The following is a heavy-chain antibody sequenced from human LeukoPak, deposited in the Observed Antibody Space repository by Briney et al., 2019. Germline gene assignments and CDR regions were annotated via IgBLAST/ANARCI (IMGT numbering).Heavy chain of an antibody. J-gene: IGHJ6*02. CDR3: AKSDTAMVSYYYGMDV. CDR1: GFTFSSYA. CDR2: ISGSGGST. D-gene: IGHD5-18*01. V-gene: IGHV3-23*01. Sequence: GGSLRLSCAASGFTFSSYAMSWVRQAPEKGLEWVSAISGSGGSTYYADSVKGRFTISRDNSKNTLYLQMNSLRAEDTAVYYCAKSDTAMVSYYYGMDVWGQGTTVTVSS.